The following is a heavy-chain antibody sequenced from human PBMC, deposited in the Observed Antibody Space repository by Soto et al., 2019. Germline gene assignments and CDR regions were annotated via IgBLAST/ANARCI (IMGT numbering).Heavy chain of an antibody. V-gene: IGHV4-4*07. Sequence: SETLSLTCTVSGGSLSNYYWSWVRQPAGKGLEWIGHIYTSGTTNYNPSLKSRVTMSLDTSKNQFSLKLNSVTAADTAMYYCARPQEGLPNSMDVWGQGTTVTVSS. CDR2: IYTSGTT. CDR1: GGSLSNYY. CDR3: ARPQEGLPNSMDV. J-gene: IGHJ6*02.